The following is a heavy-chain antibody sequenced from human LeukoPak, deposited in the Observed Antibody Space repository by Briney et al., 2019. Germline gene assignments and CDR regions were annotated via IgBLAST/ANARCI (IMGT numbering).Heavy chain of an antibody. D-gene: IGHD6-19*01. CDR2: ISSSSSTI. V-gene: IGHV3-48*02. CDR3: ARSYSSGWFYFDY. CDR1: GFTFSTYS. J-gene: IGHJ4*02. Sequence: GGSLRLSCAASGFTFSTYSMNWVRQAPGKGLECLSYISSSSSTIYYADSVKGRFTISRDNAKNSLYLQMNSLRDEDTAVYSCARSYSSGWFYFDYWGQGTLVTVSS.